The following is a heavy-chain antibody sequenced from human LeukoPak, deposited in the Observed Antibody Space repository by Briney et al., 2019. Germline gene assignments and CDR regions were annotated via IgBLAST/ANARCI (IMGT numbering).Heavy chain of an antibody. V-gene: IGHV4-34*01. CDR3: ARQEYSSSFFMYY. J-gene: IGHJ4*02. Sequence: PSETLSLTCAVYGGSFSGYYWSWIRQPPGKGLEWIGEINHSGSTNYDPSLKSRVTISVDTSKNQFSLKLSSVTAADTAVYYCARQEYSSSFFMYYWGQGTLVTVSS. CDR2: INHSGST. D-gene: IGHD6-6*01. CDR1: GGSFSGYY.